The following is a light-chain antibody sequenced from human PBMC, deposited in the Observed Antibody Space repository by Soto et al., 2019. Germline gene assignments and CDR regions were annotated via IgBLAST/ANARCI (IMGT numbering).Light chain of an antibody. V-gene: IGKV3-20*01. CDR1: QSVSNDF. CDR3: QQYGSSPPRT. Sequence: EIVLTQTPGILSLSPGERATLSCRASQSVSNDFLAWYQQKPSQAPRLLIYGASTRATDVPDRFSGSGSGADFTLSISRLEPEDFAVYYCQQYGSSPPRTFGQGTKVDIK. CDR2: GAS. J-gene: IGKJ1*01.